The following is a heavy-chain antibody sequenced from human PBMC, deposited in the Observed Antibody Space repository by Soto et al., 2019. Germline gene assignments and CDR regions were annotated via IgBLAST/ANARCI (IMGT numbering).Heavy chain of an antibody. CDR2: ISSSSSYI. D-gene: IGHD3-22*01. CDR1: GFTFSSYS. J-gene: IGHJ4*02. V-gene: IGHV3-21*01. CDR3: ARGTYDYDSSPEYSL. Sequence: EVQLVESGGGLVKPGGSLRLSCAASGFTFSSYSMNWVRQAPGKGLEWVSSISSSSSYIYYADSVKGRFTTSGANAKNSRYLQTNSPSAEDTAVYYGARGTYDYDSSPEYSLWGQGTLLTVSS.